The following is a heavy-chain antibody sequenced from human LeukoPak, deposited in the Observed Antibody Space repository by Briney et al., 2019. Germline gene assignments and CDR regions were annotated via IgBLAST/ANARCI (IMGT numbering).Heavy chain of an antibody. D-gene: IGHD3-22*01. CDR2: ISGSSIYI. Sequence: PGGSLRLSCAASGFTFSTYSMTWVRQAPGKGLEWVSSISGSSIYIYYADSVKGRFTISRDNAKNSLYLQMNSLRAADTAVYYCARDPPYYDSSGYYYDYWGQGTLVTVSS. CDR1: GFTFSTYS. V-gene: IGHV3-21*01. CDR3: ARDPPYYDSSGYYYDY. J-gene: IGHJ4*02.